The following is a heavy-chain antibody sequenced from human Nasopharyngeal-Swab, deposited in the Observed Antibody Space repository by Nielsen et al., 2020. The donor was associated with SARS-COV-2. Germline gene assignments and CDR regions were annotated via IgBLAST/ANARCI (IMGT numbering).Heavy chain of an antibody. CDR2: ISYDGSNK. V-gene: IGHV3-30-3*01. Sequence: GESLKISCAASGFTFSNAWMSWVRQAPGKGLEWVAVISYDGSNKYYADSVKGRFTTSRDNSKNTLYLQMNSLRAEDTAVYYCARDVLRYGHASDAFDIWGQGTMVTVSS. D-gene: IGHD3-9*01. CDR1: GFTFSNAW. CDR3: ARDVLRYGHASDAFDI. J-gene: IGHJ3*02.